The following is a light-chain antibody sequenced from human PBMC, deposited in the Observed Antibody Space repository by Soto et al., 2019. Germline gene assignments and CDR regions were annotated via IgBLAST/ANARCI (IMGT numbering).Light chain of an antibody. V-gene: IGKV1-39*01. J-gene: IGKJ4*01. Sequence: DIQMTQSPSSLSASVGDRVTITCQASQDITNHLNWYQQKPGKAPKLLIYDSSDLETGVPSRFSGSGSGTDFTLTISSLQPEDFATYYCQQSYYTPLLTFGGGTKVEVK. CDR3: QQSYYTPLLT. CDR1: QDITNH. CDR2: DSS.